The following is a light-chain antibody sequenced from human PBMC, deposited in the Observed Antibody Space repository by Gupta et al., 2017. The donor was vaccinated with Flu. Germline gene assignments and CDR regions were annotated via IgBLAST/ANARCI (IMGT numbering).Light chain of an antibody. J-gene: IGKJ1*01. CDR1: QSVSTS. V-gene: IGKV3-15*01. CDR3: HQDCNWPRT. Sequence: EIVMTHSPATLSVSPGERATLSCRASQSVSTSLVWYQQKPGQAPRLLIYGASTRATGIPARFSGSGSGTEFTLSISSLQSEDIAVYYCHQDCNWPRTFGQGTKVEV. CDR2: GAS.